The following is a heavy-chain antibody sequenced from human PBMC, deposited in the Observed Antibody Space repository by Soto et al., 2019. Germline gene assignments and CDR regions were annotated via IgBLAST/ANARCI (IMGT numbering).Heavy chain of an antibody. CDR2: INPNSGGT. CDR1: GYTFTGYY. D-gene: IGHD3-10*01. J-gene: IGHJ6*02. CDR3: ASRDYYGSGSHYYYYYGMDV. V-gene: IGHV1-2*02. Sequence: ASVKVSCKASGYTFTGYYMHWVRQAPGQGLEWMGWINPNSGGTNYAQKFQGRVTMTRDTSISTAYMELSRLRSDDTAVYYCASRDYYGSGSHYYYYYGMDVWGQGTTVTVSS.